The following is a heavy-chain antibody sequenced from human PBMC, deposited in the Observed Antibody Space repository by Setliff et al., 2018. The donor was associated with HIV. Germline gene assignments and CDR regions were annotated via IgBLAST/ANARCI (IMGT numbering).Heavy chain of an antibody. V-gene: IGHV3-11*04. CDR3: ARVQQQLLQEDDYFDY. CDR2: ITSTGSTI. Sequence: GGSLRLSCAASGFTFSDYYMSWIRQAPGKGLEWVSYITSTGSTIFYADSVKGRFTISRDNFRNTLYLQMNSLRPEDTAVYYCARVQQQLLQEDDYFDYWGQGTLVTVSS. CDR1: GFTFSDYY. J-gene: IGHJ4*02. D-gene: IGHD6-13*01.